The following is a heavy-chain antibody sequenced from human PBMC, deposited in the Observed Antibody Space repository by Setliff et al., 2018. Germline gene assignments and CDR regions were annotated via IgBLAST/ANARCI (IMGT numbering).Heavy chain of an antibody. CDR2: ISPYSGNT. D-gene: IGHD3-10*01. V-gene: IGHV1-18*01. Sequence: PGGSLRLSCAASGFTFAGYYMSWVRQAPGQGLEWVGWISPYSGNTYYAPKFQGTAIMTTDTATTTAYLELRSLRSDDTAVYFCSRLVRFCTRTVCQRLSGDDYWGQGTLVTVSS. CDR1: GFTFAGYY. CDR3: SRLVRFCTRTVCQRLSGDDY. J-gene: IGHJ4*02.